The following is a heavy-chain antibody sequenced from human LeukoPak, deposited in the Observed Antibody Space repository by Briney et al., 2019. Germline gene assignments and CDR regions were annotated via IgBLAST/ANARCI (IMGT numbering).Heavy chain of an antibody. CDR1: GGSLNSGTYY. J-gene: IGHJ4*02. CDR3: ARLPSGTFDY. Sequence: SETLSLTCTVSGGSLNSGTYYWGWVRQPPGKGLEWIGTIYYSGNTYYNPSLKSRVTISIDTSKNQFSLKLSSVTAADTAVYYCARLPSGTFDYWGQGTLVTVSS. V-gene: IGHV4-39*01. CDR2: IYYSGNT. D-gene: IGHD6-13*01.